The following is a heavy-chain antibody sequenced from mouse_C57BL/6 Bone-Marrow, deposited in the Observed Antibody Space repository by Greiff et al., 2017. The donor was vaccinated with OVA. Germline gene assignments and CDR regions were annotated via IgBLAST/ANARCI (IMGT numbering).Heavy chain of an antibody. V-gene: IGHV1-82*01. J-gene: IGHJ4*01. CDR2: MYPGDGDT. Sequence: VQLQQSGPELVKPGASVKISCKASGYAFSSSWMNWVKQRPGKGLEWIGRMYPGDGDTNYNGKFKGKATLTADKSSSTAYMQLSSLTSEDSAVYFCARRSSAYYAMDYWGQGTSVTVSS. CDR1: GYAFSSSW. CDR3: ARRSSAYYAMDY.